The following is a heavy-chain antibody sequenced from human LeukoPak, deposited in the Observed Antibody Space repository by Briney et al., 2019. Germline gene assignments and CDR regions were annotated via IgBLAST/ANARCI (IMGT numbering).Heavy chain of an antibody. CDR2: ISXXXXXX. Sequence: GGXXRLSCAASGYTFSXXXXXXVRQAPGXXXXXXXXISXXXXXXXXADSXXXXXXXXRDNAERSLYLRMNGLRAEDSAVYYCARGPYPGSMFLDHWGQGTLVTVSS. V-gene: IGHV3-48*03. CDR1: GYTFSXXX. D-gene: IGHD3-10*02. J-gene: IGHJ4*02. CDR3: ARGPYPGSMFLDH.